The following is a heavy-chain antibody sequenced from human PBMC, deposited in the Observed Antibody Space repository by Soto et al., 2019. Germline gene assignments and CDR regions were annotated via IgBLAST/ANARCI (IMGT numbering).Heavy chain of an antibody. CDR1: GFTFTSSA. V-gene: IGHV1-58*01. CDR3: AAVAVGATMTRGYFDY. Sequence: QMQLVQSGPEVKKPGTSVKVSCKASGFTFTSSAVQWVRQARGQRLEWIGWIVVGSGNTNYAQKFQERVTITRDMSTSTAYMELSSLRSEDTAVYYCAAVAVGATMTRGYFDYWGQGTLVTVSS. D-gene: IGHD1-26*01. J-gene: IGHJ4*02. CDR2: IVVGSGNT.